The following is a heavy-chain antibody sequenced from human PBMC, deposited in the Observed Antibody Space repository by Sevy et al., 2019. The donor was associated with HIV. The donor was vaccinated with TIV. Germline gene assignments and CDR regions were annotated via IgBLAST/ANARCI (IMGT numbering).Heavy chain of an antibody. J-gene: IGHJ6*02. CDR2: ISGSGGST. Sequence: GGSLRLSCAASGFTFSSYAMSWVRQAPGKGLEWVSAISGSGGSTYYADSVKGRFTISRDNSKNTLYLQMNSLRAEDTAVYYCAKDRRITMIVVARGGMDVWGQGTTVTVSS. D-gene: IGHD3-22*01. CDR3: AKDRRITMIVVARGGMDV. CDR1: GFTFSSYA. V-gene: IGHV3-23*01.